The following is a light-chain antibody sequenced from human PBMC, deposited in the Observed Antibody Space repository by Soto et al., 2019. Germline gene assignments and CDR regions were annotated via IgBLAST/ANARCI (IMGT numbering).Light chain of an antibody. Sequence: SVPTQPRSVSGSPGQAGTISCTGPSIDVGGSNYVSWYQQHPGKAPKLMIYDVSERPSGVPDRCSGSKPGNTASRTISGVQAEDEAHYSCCSYGVTFYVFGTGTNVTVL. CDR2: DVS. CDR1: SIDVGGSNY. J-gene: IGLJ1*01. V-gene: IGLV2-11*01. CDR3: CSYGVTFYV.